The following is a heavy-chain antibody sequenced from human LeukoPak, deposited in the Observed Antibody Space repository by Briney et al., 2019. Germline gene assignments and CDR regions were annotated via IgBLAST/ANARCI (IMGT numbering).Heavy chain of an antibody. CDR3: ARSYSGSADY. CDR1: GFTFTTYG. J-gene: IGHJ4*02. CDR2: ISTYNGNT. Sequence: ASVKVSCKASGFTFTTYGISWVRQAPGQGLEWMGWISTYNGNTNTDYAQKLQGRVTMTTDTSTSTAYMELRSLRSDDTAVYYCARSYSGSADYWGQGTLVTVSS. V-gene: IGHV1-18*01. D-gene: IGHD1-26*01.